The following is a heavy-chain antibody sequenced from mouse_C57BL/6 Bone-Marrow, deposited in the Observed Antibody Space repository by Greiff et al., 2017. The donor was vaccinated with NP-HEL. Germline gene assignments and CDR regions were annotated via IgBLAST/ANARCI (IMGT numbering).Heavy chain of an antibody. CDR2: IHPNSGST. V-gene: IGHV1-64*01. Sequence: VQLKQPGAELVKPGASVKLSCKASGYTFTSYWMHWVKQRPGQGLEWIGLIHPNSGSTNYNEKFKSKATLPVDKSSSTAYMQLSSLTSDDSAVYYCARPLITTVVATPYWGQGTLVTVSA. J-gene: IGHJ3*01. D-gene: IGHD1-1*01. CDR3: ARPLITTVVATPY. CDR1: GYTFTSYW.